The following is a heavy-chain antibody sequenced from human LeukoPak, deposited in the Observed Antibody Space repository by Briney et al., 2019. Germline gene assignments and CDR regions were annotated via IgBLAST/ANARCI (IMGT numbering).Heavy chain of an antibody. CDR1: GFTFSSFW. D-gene: IGHD2-15*01. CDR3: ARGLGYCSGGACSV. J-gene: IGHJ4*02. CDR2: INTDGSST. Sequence: SGGTLRLSCAASGFTFSSFWMHWVRQAPGKGLVWVSRINTDGSSTNYADSVKGRFTISRDNAKDTLFLQMNSLSADDTAVYYCARGLGYCSGGACSVWGQGTLVTVSS. V-gene: IGHV3-74*01.